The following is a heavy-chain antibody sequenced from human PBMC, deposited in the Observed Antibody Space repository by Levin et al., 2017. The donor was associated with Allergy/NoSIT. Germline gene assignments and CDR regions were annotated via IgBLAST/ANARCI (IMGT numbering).Heavy chain of an antibody. CDR2: IYYSGST. CDR3: ARTGYYYDSSGYPDAFDI. J-gene: IGHJ3*02. CDR1: GGSISSSSYY. V-gene: IGHV4-39*01. D-gene: IGHD3-22*01. Sequence: PSQTLSLTCTVSGGSISSSSYYWGWIRQPPGKGLEWIGSIYYSGSTYYNPSLKSRVTISVDTSKNQFSLKLSSVTAADTAVYYCARTGYYYDSSGYPDAFDIWGQGTMVTVSP.